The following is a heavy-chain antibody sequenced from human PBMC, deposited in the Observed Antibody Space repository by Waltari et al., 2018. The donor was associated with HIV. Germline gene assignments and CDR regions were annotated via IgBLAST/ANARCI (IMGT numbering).Heavy chain of an antibody. CDR2: ISRSGGST. CDR3: AKDDTTGSSGYYPFHY. CDR1: GFTFTNYA. J-gene: IGHJ4*02. D-gene: IGHD3-22*01. Sequence: EVHLVESGGGLEQPGGSLRLSCAASGFTFTNYAMNWVRQAPGKGLGVVSAISRSGGSTYYADSVKGRFTVSRDNAKNTWYRQMNSLRAEDTAVYYCAKDDTTGSSGYYPFHYWGQGTLITVSS. V-gene: IGHV3-23*04.